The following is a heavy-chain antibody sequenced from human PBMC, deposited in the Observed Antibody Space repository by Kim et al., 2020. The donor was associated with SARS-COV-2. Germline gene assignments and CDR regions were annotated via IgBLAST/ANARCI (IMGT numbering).Heavy chain of an antibody. J-gene: IGHJ4*02. CDR3: AKVTTITAPFYDY. Sequence: AASVQGRFNISRDNTKIALNLEMNSLRAEDTALYYCAKVTTITAPFYDYWGQGTLVTVSS. V-gene: IGHV3-23*01. D-gene: IGHD4-4*01.